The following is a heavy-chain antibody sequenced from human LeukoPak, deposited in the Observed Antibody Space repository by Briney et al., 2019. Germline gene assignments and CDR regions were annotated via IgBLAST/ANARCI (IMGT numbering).Heavy chain of an antibody. CDR2: ISGSGGST. Sequence: SGGSLRLSCAASGFTFSSYAMSWVRQAPGKGLEWVSAISGSGGSTYYADSVKGRFTISRDNAKNTLYLQMDSLRAEDTAVYYCVRDFGGSRDYWGQGTLVIVSS. D-gene: IGHD3-10*01. CDR3: VRDFGGSRDY. CDR1: GFTFSSYA. J-gene: IGHJ4*02. V-gene: IGHV3-23*01.